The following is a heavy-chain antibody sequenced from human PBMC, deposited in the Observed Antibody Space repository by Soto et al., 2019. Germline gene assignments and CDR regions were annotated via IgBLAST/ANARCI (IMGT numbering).Heavy chain of an antibody. CDR2: ISWNSGSI. CDR3: AKDFRMTIVSNTLDY. V-gene: IGHV3-9*01. J-gene: IGHJ4*02. Sequence: PGGSLRLSCAASGFTFDDYAMHWVRQAPGKGLEWVSGISWNSGSIGYADSVKGRFTISRDNAKNSLYLQMNSLRAEDTALYYCAKDFRMTIVSNTLDYWGQGTLVTVSS. D-gene: IGHD2-15*01. CDR1: GFTFDDYA.